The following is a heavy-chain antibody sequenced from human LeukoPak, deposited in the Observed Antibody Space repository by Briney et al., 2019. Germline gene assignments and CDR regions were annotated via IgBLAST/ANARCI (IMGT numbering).Heavy chain of an antibody. J-gene: IGHJ4*02. CDR3: ARLIHRGYSASWYVDY. Sequence: AASVKVSCKACGYTFTSYGISWVRQAPGQGLEWMGWISAYNGNTNYAQKLQGRVTMTTDTSTSTAYMELRSLRSDDTAVYYCARLIHRGYSASWYVDYWGQGTLVTVSS. D-gene: IGHD6-13*01. V-gene: IGHV1-18*01. CDR1: GYTFTSYG. CDR2: ISAYNGNT.